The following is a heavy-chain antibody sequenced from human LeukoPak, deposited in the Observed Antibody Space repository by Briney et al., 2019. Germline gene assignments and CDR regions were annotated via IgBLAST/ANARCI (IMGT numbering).Heavy chain of an antibody. CDR2: IKSKTDGGTT. Sequence: GGSLRLSCAASGFTFSNAWMSWVRQAPGKGLEWVGRIKSKTDGGTTDYAAPVKGRFTISRDDSKNTLYLQMNSLKTEDTAVYYCTRSRVANGILDYWGQGTLVTVSS. V-gene: IGHV3-15*01. CDR3: TRSRVANGILDY. D-gene: IGHD5-24*01. CDR1: GFTFSNAW. J-gene: IGHJ4*02.